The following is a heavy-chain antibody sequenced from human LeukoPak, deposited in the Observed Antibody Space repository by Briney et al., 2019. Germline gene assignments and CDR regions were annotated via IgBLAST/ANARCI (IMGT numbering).Heavy chain of an antibody. CDR1: GGSISSSSYY. V-gene: IGHV4-61*05. D-gene: IGHD6-13*01. Sequence: SETLSLTCTVSGGSISSSSYYWSWIRQPPGKGLEWIGYIYYTGSTKYNASLKSRVTISVDTSKNQFSLKLSSVTAADTAVYYCARLRPSIGAAGTFDYWGQGTLVTVSS. CDR2: IYYTGST. CDR3: ARLRPSIGAAGTFDY. J-gene: IGHJ4*02.